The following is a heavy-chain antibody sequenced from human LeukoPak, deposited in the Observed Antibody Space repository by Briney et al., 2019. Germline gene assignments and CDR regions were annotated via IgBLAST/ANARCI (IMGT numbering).Heavy chain of an antibody. V-gene: IGHV5-51*01. Sequence: GESLKISCKASGYSFTAYWIGWVRQMPGKGLEWMGIIYPGDSDTTYSPSFQGQVTVSADKSISTAYLQWSSLKASDTAMYYCARRGGGYCRSTSCYLFDPWGQGTLVTVSS. J-gene: IGHJ5*02. CDR2: IYPGDSDT. CDR3: ARRGGGYCRSTSCYLFDP. D-gene: IGHD2-2*01. CDR1: GYSFTAYW.